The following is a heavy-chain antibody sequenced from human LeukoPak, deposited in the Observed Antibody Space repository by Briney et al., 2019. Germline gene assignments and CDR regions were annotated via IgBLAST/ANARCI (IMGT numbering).Heavy chain of an antibody. CDR1: GFTFSNYT. Sequence: GGSLRLSCAASGFTFSNYTMNWVRQAPGKGLEWVSYISSSSSTIYYADSVKGRFTISRDNAKNSLYLQMSSLRAEDTAVYYCATAPIDYWGQGTLVTVSS. J-gene: IGHJ4*02. CDR3: ATAPIDY. CDR2: ISSSSSTI. V-gene: IGHV3-48*04.